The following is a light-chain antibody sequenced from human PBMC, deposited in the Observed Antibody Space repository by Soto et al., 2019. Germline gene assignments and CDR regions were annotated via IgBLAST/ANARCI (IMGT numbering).Light chain of an antibody. CDR2: DAS. CDR3: QHRSDWPLT. Sequence: EIVLTQSPATLSLSPGERATLSCRASQSVSIFLTWYQQKPGQAPRLLIYDASNRATGIPARFSGSGSGTDFTLTITSLEPEDFALYYCQHRSDWPLTFGGGTKVDIK. J-gene: IGKJ4*01. V-gene: IGKV3-11*01. CDR1: QSVSIF.